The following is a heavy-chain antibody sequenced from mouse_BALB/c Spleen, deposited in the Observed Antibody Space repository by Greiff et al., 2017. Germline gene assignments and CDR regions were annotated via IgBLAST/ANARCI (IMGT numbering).Heavy chain of an antibody. J-gene: IGHJ4*01. V-gene: IGHV5-17*02. CDR1: GFTFSSFG. CDR2: ISSGSSTI. CDR3: ARQDAMDY. Sequence: DVHLVESGGGLVQPGGSRKLSCAASGFTFSSFGMHWVRQAPEKGLEWVAYISSGSSTIYYADTVKGRFTISRDNPKNTLFLQMTSLRSEDTAMYYCARQDAMDYWGQGTSVTVSS.